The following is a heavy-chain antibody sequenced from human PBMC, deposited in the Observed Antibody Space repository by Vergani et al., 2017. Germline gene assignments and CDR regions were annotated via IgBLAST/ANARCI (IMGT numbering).Heavy chain of an antibody. V-gene: IGHV4-61*10. Sequence: QVQLQESGPGLVKPSETLSLTCTVSGGSVSGGSYYWSWIRQPAGKGLEWIGYIYYSGSTNYNPSLKSRVTISVDTSKNQFSLKLSSVTAADTAVYYCATSYSSSSGHDAFDIWGQGTMVTVSS. CDR1: GGSVSGGSYY. CDR3: ATSYSSSSGHDAFDI. CDR2: IYYSGST. J-gene: IGHJ3*02. D-gene: IGHD6-6*01.